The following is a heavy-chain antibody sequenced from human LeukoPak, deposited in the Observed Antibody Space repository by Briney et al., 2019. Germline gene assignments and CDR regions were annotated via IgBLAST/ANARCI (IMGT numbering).Heavy chain of an antibody. J-gene: IGHJ6*02. Sequence: ASVKVSCKASGYTFTSYGISWVRQAPGQGLEWMGWINPNSGGTNYAQKFQGWVTMTRDTSISTAYMELSRLRSDDTAVYYCARSYGMDVWGQGTTVTVSS. V-gene: IGHV1-2*04. CDR3: ARSYGMDV. CDR2: INPNSGGT. CDR1: GYTFTSYG.